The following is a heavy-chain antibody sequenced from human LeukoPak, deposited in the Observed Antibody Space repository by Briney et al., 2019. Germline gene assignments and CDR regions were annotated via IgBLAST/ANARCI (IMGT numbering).Heavy chain of an antibody. Sequence: SETLSLTCTVSGGSISSKSHYWGWIRQPPGKGLEWIGSIFYSGSTWYSPSLESRVSISVDTSKNQFSLKVSSVTAADTAVYYCARHGLARLIYYFDYWGQGTLVTVSS. J-gene: IGHJ4*02. V-gene: IGHV4-39*01. CDR2: IFYSGST. CDR1: GGSISSKSHY. CDR3: ARHGLARLIYYFDY. D-gene: IGHD3-16*01.